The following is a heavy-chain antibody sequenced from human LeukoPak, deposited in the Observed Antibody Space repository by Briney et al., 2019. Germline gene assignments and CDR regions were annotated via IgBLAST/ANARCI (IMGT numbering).Heavy chain of an antibody. J-gene: IGHJ4*02. CDR3: ARGLHWPDY. CDR2: IDSDGSNT. V-gene: IGHV3-74*01. CDR1: GFTFSSYW. Sequence: PGGSLRLSCAASGFTFSSYWMEWVRQAPGKGLVWVSRIDSDGSNTNYADSVKGRFTVSRDNAKNTLYLQMSSLRAEDTAVYYCARGLHWPDYWGQGTLVSVSS. D-gene: IGHD5/OR15-5a*01.